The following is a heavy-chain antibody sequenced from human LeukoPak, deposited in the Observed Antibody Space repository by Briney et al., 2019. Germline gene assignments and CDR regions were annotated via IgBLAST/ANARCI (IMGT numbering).Heavy chain of an antibody. CDR2: IYYSGST. J-gene: IGHJ3*02. CDR1: GGSISSYY. D-gene: IGHD4-17*01. CDR3: ARCMTTVTESAFDI. Sequence: SETLSLTCTVSGGSISSYYWSWIRQPPGKGLEWIGYIYYSGSTNYNPSLKSRVTISVDTSKNQFSLKLSSVTAADTAVYHCARCMTTVTESAFDIWGQGTMVTVSS. V-gene: IGHV4-59*08.